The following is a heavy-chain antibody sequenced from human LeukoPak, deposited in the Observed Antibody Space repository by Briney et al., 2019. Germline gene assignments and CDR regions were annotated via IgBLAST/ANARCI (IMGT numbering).Heavy chain of an antibody. CDR3: ASSTVTELFHY. D-gene: IGHD4-17*01. CDR1: GYSIRNYY. CDR2: IFYSGST. J-gene: IGHJ4*01. V-gene: IGHV4-59*01. Sequence: SETLSLTCIVSGYSIRNYYWSWIRQPPGKGLEWMGYIFYSGSTNSNPSLKSRVTFSVHTSENQFSEKLSSVTAADTAVYYCASSTVTELFHYWGTATLVTVSS.